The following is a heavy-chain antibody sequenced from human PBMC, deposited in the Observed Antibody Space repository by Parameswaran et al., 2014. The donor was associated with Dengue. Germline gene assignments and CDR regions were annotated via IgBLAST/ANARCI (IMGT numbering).Heavy chain of an antibody. V-gene: IGHV4-59*01. Sequence: RWIRQPPGKGLEWIGHIYYSGSTNYNPSLKSRVTISLDTSKNQFSLKLSSVTAADTAVYYCASKYFDFWSGYYTGPTLDAFDIWGQGTMVTVSS. J-gene: IGHJ3*02. D-gene: IGHD3-3*01. CDR3: ASKYFDFWSGYYTGPTLDAFDI. CDR2: IYYSGST.